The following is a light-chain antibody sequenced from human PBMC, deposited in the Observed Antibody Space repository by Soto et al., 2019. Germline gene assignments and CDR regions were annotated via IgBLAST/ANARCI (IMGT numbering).Light chain of an antibody. CDR1: ISTIGKNY. CDR3: GTWYSSLSAPNWW. J-gene: IGLJ3*02. V-gene: IGLV1-51*01. Sequence: QSVLTQPPSVSAAPGQKVTIYCSGSISTIGKNYVSWYQQLPGTAPKVLIYDNNKRPSGIPDRFSGSKSGTSATLGITGLQTGDEADYYCGTWYSSLSAPNWWFGGGTKLTVL. CDR2: DNN.